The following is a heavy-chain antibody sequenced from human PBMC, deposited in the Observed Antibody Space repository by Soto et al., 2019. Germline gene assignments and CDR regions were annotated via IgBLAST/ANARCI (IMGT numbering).Heavy chain of an antibody. V-gene: IGHV3-48*03. CDR3: ASLLSIAAGDAFDI. J-gene: IGHJ3*02. CDR1: GFTFSSYE. D-gene: IGHD6-25*01. CDR2: ISSSGSTI. Sequence: GGSLRLSCAASGFTFSSYEMNWVRQAPGKGLEWVSYISSSGSTIYYADSVKGRFTISRDNAKNSLYLQMNSLRAEDTAVYYCASLLSIAAGDAFDIWGQGTMVTVSS.